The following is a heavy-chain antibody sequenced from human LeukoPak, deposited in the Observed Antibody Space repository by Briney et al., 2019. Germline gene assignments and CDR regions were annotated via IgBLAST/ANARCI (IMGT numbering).Heavy chain of an antibody. D-gene: IGHD6-19*01. CDR2: IYWDDDK. CDR3: AHSGVAVAGTGWGTFDY. Sequence: ESGPTLVNPTQTLTLTCTFSGFSLSTSGVGVGWIRQSSGKALEWLALIYWDDDKRYSPSLKSRLTITKDTSKNQVVLTMTNMDPVDTATYYCAHSGVAVAGTGWGTFDYWGQGTLVTVSS. CDR1: GFSLSTSGVG. J-gene: IGHJ4*02. V-gene: IGHV2-5*02.